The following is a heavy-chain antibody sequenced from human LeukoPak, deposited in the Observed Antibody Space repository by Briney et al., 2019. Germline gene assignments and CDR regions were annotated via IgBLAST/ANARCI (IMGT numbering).Heavy chain of an antibody. V-gene: IGHV4-4*09. J-gene: IGHJ4*02. CDR2: IFTSGST. Sequence: SETLSLTCTVSGGSINNYYWSWIRQPPGKGLEWIGYIFTSGSTNYNPSLKSRVTISADTSKNQFSLKLSSVTAADTAVYYWARHQKRLVRGYDYGAREPRVTV. CDR3: ARHQKRLVRGYDY. D-gene: IGHD3-10*01. CDR1: GGSINNYY.